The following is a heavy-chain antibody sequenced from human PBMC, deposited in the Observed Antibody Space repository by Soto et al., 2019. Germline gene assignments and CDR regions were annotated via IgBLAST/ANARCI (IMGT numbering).Heavy chain of an antibody. J-gene: IGHJ5*02. D-gene: IGHD3-10*01. CDR1: GYTLTELS. CDR3: SPFVGVRTGGWRFDP. Sequence: QVQLVQSGAEVKKPGASVKVSCKVSGYTLTELSMHWVRQAPGKGLEWMGGFDPEDGETIYAQKCKGRGTMSEDTSTDTAYMERSSRISEDTAVYYWSPFVGVRTGGWRFDPWGQGTLVTVSS. V-gene: IGHV1-24*01. CDR2: FDPEDGET.